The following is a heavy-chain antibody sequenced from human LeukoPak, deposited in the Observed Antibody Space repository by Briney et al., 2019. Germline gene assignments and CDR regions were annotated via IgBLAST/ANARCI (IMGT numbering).Heavy chain of an antibody. V-gene: IGHV3-23*01. CDR2: ISGSGGTT. Sequence: GGSLRLSCVASGFIFSTYAMNWVRQAPGKGLEWVSAISGSGGTTSYADSVKGRFTISRDNSKNTLYLQMNSLRAEDTAVYYCARDLYSQSVFYYYYYGMDVWGQGTTVTVPS. J-gene: IGHJ6*02. CDR3: ARDLYSQSVFYYYYYGMDV. CDR1: GFIFSTYA. D-gene: IGHD4-11*01.